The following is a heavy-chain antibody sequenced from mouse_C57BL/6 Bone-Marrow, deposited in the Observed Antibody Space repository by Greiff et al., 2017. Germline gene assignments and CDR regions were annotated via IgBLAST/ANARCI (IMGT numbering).Heavy chain of an antibody. V-gene: IGHV1-81*01. CDR2: IYPRSGNT. J-gene: IGHJ3*01. CDR1: GYTFTSYG. CDR3: AREEGRFAY. Sequence: VKLQESGAELARPGASVKLSCKASGYTFTSYGISWVKQRTGQGLEWIGEIYPRSGNTYYNEKFKGKATLTADKSSSTAYMELRSLTSEDSAVYFCAREEGRFAYWGQGTLVTVSA.